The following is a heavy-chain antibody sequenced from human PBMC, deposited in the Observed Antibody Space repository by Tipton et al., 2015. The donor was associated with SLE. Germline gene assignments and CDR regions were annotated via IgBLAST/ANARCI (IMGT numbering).Heavy chain of an antibody. J-gene: IGHJ4*02. D-gene: IGHD6-13*01. Sequence: TLSLTCTVSGGSISSGSYYWSWIRQPAGKGLEWIGHIYTSGSTNYNPSLKSRVTISVDTSKNQFSLKLSSVTAADTAVYYSVRLAIAAAGGRWGQGTLVTVSS. CDR1: GGSISSGSYY. CDR2: IYTSGST. CDR3: VRLAIAAAGGR. V-gene: IGHV4-61*09.